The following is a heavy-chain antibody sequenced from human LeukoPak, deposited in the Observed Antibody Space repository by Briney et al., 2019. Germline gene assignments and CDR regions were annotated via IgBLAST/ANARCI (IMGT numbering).Heavy chain of an antibody. V-gene: IGHV3-23*01. CDR2: ISGSGGST. CDR3: AKGTLQAYVY. Sequence: PSGSLRLSCAASGFTFSSYAMSWVRQAPGKGLEWVSAISGSGGSTYYPASVKRRFTIHRDDSKNTLYLQMNSLRGEDMAVYYCAKGTLQAYVYWGQETLVTVSS. D-gene: IGHD3-10*02. CDR1: GFTFSSYA. J-gene: IGHJ4*02.